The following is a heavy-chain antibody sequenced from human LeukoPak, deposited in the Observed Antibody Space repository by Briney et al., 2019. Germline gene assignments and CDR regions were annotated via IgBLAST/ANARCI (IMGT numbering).Heavy chain of an antibody. CDR2: IYYSGST. CDR1: GGSISSYY. D-gene: IGHD6-19*01. V-gene: IGHV4-59*12. J-gene: IGHJ4*02. Sequence: SETLSLTCTVSGGSISSYYWSWIRQPPGKGLEWIGYIYYSGSTNYNPSLKSRVTISVDTSKNQFSLKLSSVTAADTAVYYCARVLFYSSGNKSNRVDYWAREPWSPSPQ. CDR3: ARVLFYSSGNKSNRVDY.